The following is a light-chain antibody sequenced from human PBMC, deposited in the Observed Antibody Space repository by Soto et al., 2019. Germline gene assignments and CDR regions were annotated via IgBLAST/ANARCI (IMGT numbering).Light chain of an antibody. Sequence: IVLTQSPGTLSLSPGERATLSCRASQSISHNYLAWYQQEPGQAPRLLIHGVSIRATGIPDRFSGSGSGTDITLSISRLEPEDFAVYYCQLYSGSPWTFGQGTKVEIK. CDR2: GVS. CDR1: QSISHNY. V-gene: IGKV3-20*01. J-gene: IGKJ1*01. CDR3: QLYSGSPWT.